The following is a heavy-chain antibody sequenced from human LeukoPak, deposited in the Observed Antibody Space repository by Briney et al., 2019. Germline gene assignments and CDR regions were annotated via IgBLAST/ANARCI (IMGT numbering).Heavy chain of an antibody. CDR2: IYYSGST. D-gene: IGHD2-15*01. CDR3: ARRVVPGAFDI. Sequence: SETLSLTCTVSGGSISSSSYYWGWIRQPPGKGLEWIGSIYYSGSTYYNPSLKSRVTISVDTSKNQFSLKLSSVTAADTAVYYCARRVVPGAFDIWGQGTMVTVSS. V-gene: IGHV4-39*01. CDR1: GGSISSSSYY. J-gene: IGHJ3*02.